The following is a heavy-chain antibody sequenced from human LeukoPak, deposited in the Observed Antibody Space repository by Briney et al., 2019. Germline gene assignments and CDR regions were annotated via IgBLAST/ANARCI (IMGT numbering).Heavy chain of an antibody. CDR2: IYWDDDK. Sequence: SGPTLVNPTQTLTLTCTLSRFSLSTSGVGVGWIRQPPGKALEWLALIYWDDDKRYSPSLKSRLTITKDTSKNQVVLTMTNMDPVDTATYYCAHLRDSSSLVDFDNWGQGTLVTVSS. J-gene: IGHJ4*02. D-gene: IGHD6-13*01. V-gene: IGHV2-5*02. CDR3: AHLRDSSSLVDFDN. CDR1: RFSLSTSGVG.